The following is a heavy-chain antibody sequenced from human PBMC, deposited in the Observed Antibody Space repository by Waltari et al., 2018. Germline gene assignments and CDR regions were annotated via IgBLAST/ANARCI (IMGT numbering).Heavy chain of an antibody. D-gene: IGHD2-15*01. CDR3: ARDSTATDFSTMVVRGFDY. CDR2: ISYDGSNK. V-gene: IGHV3-30-3*01. Sequence: QVQLQQWGAGLLKPSETLSLTCAVYGGSFSGYYWSWIRQPPGKGLEWVAVISYDGSNKYYADSVKGRFTISRDNSKNTLYLQMNSLRAEDTAVYYCARDSTATDFSTMVVRGFDYWGQGTLVTVSS. J-gene: IGHJ4*02. CDR1: GGSFSGYY.